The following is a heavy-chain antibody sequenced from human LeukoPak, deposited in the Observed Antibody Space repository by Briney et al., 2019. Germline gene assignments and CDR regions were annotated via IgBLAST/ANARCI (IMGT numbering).Heavy chain of an antibody. V-gene: IGHV1-2*06. CDR3: ARGPPPRFTIFGVVIEDY. CDR1: GYTFTGYY. CDR2: INPNSGGT. D-gene: IGHD3-3*01. Sequence: ASVKVSCKASGYTFTGYYMHWVRQAPGQGLEWMRRINPNSGGTNYAQKFQGRVTMTRDTSISTAYMELSRLRSDDTAVYYCARGPPPRFTIFGVVIEDYWGQGTLVTVSS. J-gene: IGHJ4*02.